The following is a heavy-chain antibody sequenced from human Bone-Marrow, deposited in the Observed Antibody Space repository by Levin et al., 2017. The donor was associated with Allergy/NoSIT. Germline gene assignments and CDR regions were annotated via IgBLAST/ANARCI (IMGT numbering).Heavy chain of an antibody. V-gene: IGHV4-34*01. Sequence: PSETLSLTCAVYGGSFSGYYWSWIRQPPGKGLEWIGEINHSGSTNYNPSLKSRVTISVDTSKNQFSLKLSSVTAADTAVYYCARVQWASIGGKFDYWGQGTLVTVSS. CDR2: INHSGST. CDR1: GGSFSGYY. J-gene: IGHJ4*02. CDR3: ARVQWASIGGKFDY. D-gene: IGHD1-26*01.